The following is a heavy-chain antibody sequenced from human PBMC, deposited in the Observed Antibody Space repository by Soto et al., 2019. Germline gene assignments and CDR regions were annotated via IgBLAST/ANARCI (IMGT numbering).Heavy chain of an antibody. V-gene: IGHV4-30-4*01. D-gene: IGHD7-27*01. J-gene: IGHJ5*01. CDR2: IYKSATT. CDR1: GDSISNLDYF. Sequence: PSETLSLTCSVSGDSISNLDYFWAWIRQPPGQALEYIGYIYKSATTHYNPSFESRVAISFDTSKSQFSLNVTSVTAADTAVYFCARGRYCLTGRCFPNWFDSWGQGALVTGSS. CDR3: ARGRYCLTGRCFPNWFDS.